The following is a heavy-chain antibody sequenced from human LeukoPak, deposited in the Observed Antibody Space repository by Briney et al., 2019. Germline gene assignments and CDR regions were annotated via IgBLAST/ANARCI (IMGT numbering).Heavy chain of an antibody. CDR2: IYYSGST. V-gene: IGHV4-59*01. CDR3: AREGYSYGLYYFDY. Sequence: PSETLSLTCTVSGGSISSYYWSWIRQPPGKGLEWLGYIYYSGSTNYNPSLKSRVTISVDTSKNQFSLKLSSVTAADTAVYYCAREGYSYGLYYFDYWGQGTLVTVSS. J-gene: IGHJ4*02. CDR1: GGSISSYY. D-gene: IGHD5-18*01.